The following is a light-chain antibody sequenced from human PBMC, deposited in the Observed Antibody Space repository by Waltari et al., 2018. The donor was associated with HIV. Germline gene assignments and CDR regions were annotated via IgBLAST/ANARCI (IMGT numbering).Light chain of an antibody. CDR2: GAS. CDR1: QSVASS. CDR3: HQYNNWPPRYT. Sequence: EIVMTQSPATLSLSPGERAILSCRASQSVASSLAWYQQKPGQAPRLLIYGASTRAAGIPGRFSGSGSGTEFTLTISSLQSEDSAIYFCHQYNNWPPRYTFGQGIKLEI. V-gene: IGKV3-15*01. J-gene: IGKJ2*01.